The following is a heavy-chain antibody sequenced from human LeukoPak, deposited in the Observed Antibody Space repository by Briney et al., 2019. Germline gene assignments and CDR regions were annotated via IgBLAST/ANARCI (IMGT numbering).Heavy chain of an antibody. CDR1: GFTFSIYW. Sequence: GGSLRLSCAASGFTFSIYWMHWVRQAPGKGLVCVSRISADERSTSYAGSVKGRFTISRDNAKNTLYLQMNSLRAEDTAIYYCARDSEYCTGSTCRLDYWGQGTLVTVSS. J-gene: IGHJ4*02. CDR3: ARDSEYCTGSTCRLDY. D-gene: IGHD2-15*01. CDR2: ISADERST. V-gene: IGHV3-74*01.